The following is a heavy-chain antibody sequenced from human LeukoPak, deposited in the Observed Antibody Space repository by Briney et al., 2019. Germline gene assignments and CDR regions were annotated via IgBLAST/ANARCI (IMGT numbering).Heavy chain of an antibody. CDR1: GGSISSSSYY. Sequence: SETLSLTCTVSGGSISSSSYYWGWIRQPPGKGLEWIGSIYYSGSTYYNPSLKSRVTISVDTSKNQFSLKLSSVTAADTAVYYCAREGPGYSSGSTGVTFDIWGQGTMVTVSS. CDR3: AREGPGYSSGSTGVTFDI. V-gene: IGHV4-39*07. CDR2: IYYSGST. D-gene: IGHD6-19*01. J-gene: IGHJ3*02.